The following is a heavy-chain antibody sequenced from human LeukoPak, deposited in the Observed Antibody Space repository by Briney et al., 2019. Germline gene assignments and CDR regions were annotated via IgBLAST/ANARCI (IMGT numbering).Heavy chain of an antibody. CDR3: AKAHSGSFYSGIH. Sequence: GGSLRLSCAASGFTFSNAWMSWVRQAPGKGLEWVSAISGGGDITYYAGSVKGRFTISRDNSKNTLYLQVSSLRADDTAVYYCAKAHSGSFYSGIHWGQGTLVTVSS. CDR1: GFTFSNAW. V-gene: IGHV3-23*01. D-gene: IGHD1-26*01. J-gene: IGHJ4*02. CDR2: ISGGGDIT.